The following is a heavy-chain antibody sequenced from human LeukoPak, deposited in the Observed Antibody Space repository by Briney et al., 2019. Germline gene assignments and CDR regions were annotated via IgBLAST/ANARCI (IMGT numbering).Heavy chain of an antibody. CDR2: IIPILGIA. V-gene: IGHV1-69*04. CDR3: ARDKGTQLPLPFDAFDI. CDR1: GGTFSSYA. D-gene: IGHD2-2*01. Sequence: GASVKVSCKASGGTFSSYAISWVRQAPGQGLEWMGRIIPILGIANYAQKFQGRVTITADKSTSTAYMELSSLRSEDTAVYYCARDKGTQLPLPFDAFDIWGQGTMVTVSS. J-gene: IGHJ3*02.